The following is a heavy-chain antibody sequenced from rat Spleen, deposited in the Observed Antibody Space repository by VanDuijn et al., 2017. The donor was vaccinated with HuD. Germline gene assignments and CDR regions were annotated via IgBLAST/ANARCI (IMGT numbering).Heavy chain of an antibody. CDR1: GFTFSNYG. D-gene: IGHD1-6*01. J-gene: IGHJ1*01. CDR3: TRMYTTDYYWYFDF. CDR2: ITKTGGST. Sequence: EVQLVESGGGLVQPGRSMKLSCAASGFTFSNYGMAWVCQAPGKGLEWVASITKTGGSTYYPDSVKGRFTISRDDAKSTLYLQMNSLSSEDTATYYCTRMYTTDYYWYFDFWGPGTMVTVSS. V-gene: IGHV5-46*01.